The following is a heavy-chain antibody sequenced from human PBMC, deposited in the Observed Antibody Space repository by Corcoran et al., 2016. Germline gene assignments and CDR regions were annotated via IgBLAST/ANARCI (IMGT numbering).Heavy chain of an antibody. CDR1: GFTFSSYG. CDR2: ISHDGSTK. J-gene: IGHJ6*02. Sequence: QVQLVESGGGVVQPGRSLRLSCVVSGFTFSSYGIHWVRQAPVKGLEWVAVISHDGSTKYYADSVKGRFTISRDNSKNTLYLQMNRLKFEDTAVYYCARDRGRMGSLELDNYHFGKDVWGQGTTVTVSS. CDR3: ARDRGRMGSLELDNYHFGKDV. V-gene: IGHV3-30*03. D-gene: IGHD1-7*01.